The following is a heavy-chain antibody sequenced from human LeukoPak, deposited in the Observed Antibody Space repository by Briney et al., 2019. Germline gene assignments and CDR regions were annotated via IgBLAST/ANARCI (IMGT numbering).Heavy chain of an antibody. V-gene: IGHV3-23*01. Sequence: GGSLRLSCAASGFTFSSYAMSWVRQAPGKGLEWGSASSGSGGSTYYADSVKGRFTISRDNSKNTLYLQMNSLRAEDTAVYYCAKAHIAGASYPATGYGMDVWGQGTTVTVSS. D-gene: IGHD1-26*01. CDR3: AKAHIAGASYPATGYGMDV. CDR2: SSGSGGST. CDR1: GFTFSSYA. J-gene: IGHJ6*02.